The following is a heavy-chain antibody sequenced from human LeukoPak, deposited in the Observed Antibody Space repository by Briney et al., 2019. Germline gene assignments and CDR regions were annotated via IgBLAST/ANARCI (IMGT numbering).Heavy chain of an antibody. CDR1: GGSMSEYY. CDR2: IFYSGST. J-gene: IGHJ5*02. Sequence: SETLSLTCTVSGGSMSEYYWSWIRQTPGKGLEWIGYIFYSGSTNYNPSLKGRVTISVDTSKNQFSLKLTSVTAADTAVYYCAGSWNAERSFDPWGQGTLVTVSS. V-gene: IGHV4-59*01. CDR3: AGSWNAERSFDP. D-gene: IGHD1-1*01.